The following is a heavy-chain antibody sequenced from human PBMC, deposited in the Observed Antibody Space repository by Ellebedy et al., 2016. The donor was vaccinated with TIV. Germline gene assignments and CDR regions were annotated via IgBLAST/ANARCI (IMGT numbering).Heavy chain of an antibody. CDR2: IYPGDSDT. Sequence: GESLKISCKGSGYTFTRNWIGWVRQMPGKGLEWMGIIYPGDSDTRYSPSFEGQVTISADKSISTAYLQWSSLRVEDTAVYYCARDPGRDESMDVWGQGTRVTVSS. J-gene: IGHJ6*02. CDR1: GYTFTRNW. CDR3: ARDPGRDESMDV. V-gene: IGHV5-51*01.